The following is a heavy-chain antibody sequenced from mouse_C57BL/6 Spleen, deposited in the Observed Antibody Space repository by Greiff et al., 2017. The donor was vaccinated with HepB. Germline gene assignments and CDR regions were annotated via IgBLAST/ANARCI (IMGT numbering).Heavy chain of an antibody. CDR1: GYTFTSYW. CDR2: IHPSDSDT. J-gene: IGHJ3*01. CDR3: AIGGGYDYDVGAY. D-gene: IGHD2-4*01. Sequence: VQLQQPGAELVKPGASVKVSCTASGYTFTSYWMHWVKQRPGQGLEWIGRIHPSDSDTNYNQKFKGKATLTVDKSSSTAYMQLSSLTSEDSAVYYCAIGGGYDYDVGAYWGQGTLVTVAA. V-gene: IGHV1-74*01.